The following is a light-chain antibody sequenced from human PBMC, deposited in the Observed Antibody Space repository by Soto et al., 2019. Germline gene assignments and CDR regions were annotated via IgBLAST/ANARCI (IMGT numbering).Light chain of an antibody. J-gene: IGKJ4*01. CDR2: DAS. Sequence: EIVLTQSTATLSVSPGERATLSCRASHSAASAVAWYQQKPGQAPRLLIYDASTRATGIPARFSGSGSATEFTLTISSLQSEDFAVYSCQQYRDWPLTFGGGTKVDLK. V-gene: IGKV3-15*01. CDR3: QQYRDWPLT. CDR1: HSAASA.